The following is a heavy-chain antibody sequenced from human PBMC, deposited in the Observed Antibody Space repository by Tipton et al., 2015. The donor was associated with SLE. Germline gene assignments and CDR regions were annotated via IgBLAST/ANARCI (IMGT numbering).Heavy chain of an antibody. D-gene: IGHD1/OR15-1a*01. V-gene: IGHV3-21*04. CDR3: AKFEKTTDFYLDS. Sequence: SLRLSCAASGFTFNNYTMNWVRQAPGKGLEWVSSISSGSDYIYYADSVKGRFTISRDNAKNSLYLQMNSLRVDDTATYYCAKFEKTTDFYLDSWGQGTLVSVSS. CDR1: GFTFNNYT. CDR2: ISSGSDYI. J-gene: IGHJ4*02.